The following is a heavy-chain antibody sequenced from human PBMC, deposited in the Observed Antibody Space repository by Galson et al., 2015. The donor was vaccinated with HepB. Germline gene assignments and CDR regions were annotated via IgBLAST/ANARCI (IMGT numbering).Heavy chain of an antibody. CDR1: GFTVSSNY. V-gene: IGHV3-66*01. CDR3: ARAPHRHYFDY. Sequence: LRLSCAASGFTVSSNYMSWVRQAPGKGLEWVSVIYSGGSTYYADSVKGRFTISRDNSKNTLYLQMNSLRAEDTAVYYCARAPHRHYFDYWGQGTLVTVSS. J-gene: IGHJ4*02. CDR2: IYSGGST.